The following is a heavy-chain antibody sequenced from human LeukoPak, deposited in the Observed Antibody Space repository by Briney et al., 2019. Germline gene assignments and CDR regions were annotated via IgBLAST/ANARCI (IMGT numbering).Heavy chain of an antibody. V-gene: IGHV1-2*02. D-gene: IGHD5-18*01. Sequence: ASVKVSCKASGYTFTGYYMHWVRQAPGQGLEWMGWINPNSGGTNYAQKFQGRVTMTRDTSISTAYMELSRLRSDDTAVYYCARAPTWIQLWLDYWGQGTLVTVSS. CDR2: INPNSGGT. J-gene: IGHJ4*02. CDR1: GYTFTGYY. CDR3: ARAPTWIQLWLDY.